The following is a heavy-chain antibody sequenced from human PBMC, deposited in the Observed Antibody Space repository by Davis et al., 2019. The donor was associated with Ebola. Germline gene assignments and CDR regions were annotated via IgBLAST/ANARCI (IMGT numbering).Heavy chain of an antibody. CDR3: AKVVLPRTSAGLDY. CDR1: GYRFTNYW. V-gene: IGHV5-51*01. J-gene: IGHJ4*02. D-gene: IGHD2-21*01. CDR2: IYPGDSDT. Sequence: GESLKISCEGSGYRFTNYWIGWVRQVPGKGLEWMAIIYPGDSDTRYSPSFQGQVTISADKSISTAYLQWNSLKASDTAIYYCAKVVLPRTSAGLDYWGQGTLVTVSS.